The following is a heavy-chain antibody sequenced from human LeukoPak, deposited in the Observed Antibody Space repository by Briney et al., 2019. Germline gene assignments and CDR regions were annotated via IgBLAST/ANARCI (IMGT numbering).Heavy chain of an antibody. CDR2: INHSGST. V-gene: IGHV4-34*01. J-gene: IGHJ4*02. Sequence: PSETLSLTCAVYGGSFSGYYWSWIRQPPGKGLEWIGEINHSGSTNYNPSLKSRVTISVDTSKNQFSLKLSSVTAADTAVYYCARGGIAAAGTLMFDYWGQGTLVTVSS. CDR3: ARGGIAAAGTLMFDY. D-gene: IGHD6-13*01. CDR1: GGSFSGYY.